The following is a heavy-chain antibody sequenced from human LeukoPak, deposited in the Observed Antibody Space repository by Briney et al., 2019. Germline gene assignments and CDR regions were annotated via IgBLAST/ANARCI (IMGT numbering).Heavy chain of an antibody. Sequence: SETLSLTCTVSGGSISSYYWSWIRQPPGKGLEWIGYVYYSGSTNYNPSLKSRVTISVDTSKNQFSLKLSSVTAADTAVYYCARWYYYYMDVWGKGTTVTVSS. V-gene: IGHV4-59*01. CDR3: ARWYYYYMDV. J-gene: IGHJ6*03. CDR1: GGSISSYY. CDR2: VYYSGST.